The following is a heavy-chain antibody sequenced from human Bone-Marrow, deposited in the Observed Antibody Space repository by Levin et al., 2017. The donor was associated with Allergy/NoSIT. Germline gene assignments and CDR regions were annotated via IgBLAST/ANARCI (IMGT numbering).Heavy chain of an antibody. CDR2: INPNHGGT. D-gene: IGHD7-27*01. CDR3: ARGFLDGVTGEVGAFDV. J-gene: IGHJ3*01. V-gene: IGHV1-2*02. CDR1: GYTFSDYY. Sequence: GASVKVSCKTSGYTFSDYYIHWVRQAPGQGLEWIGWINPNHGGTNSAQKFQGRVTMTRDTSISTAYMELRSLTSDDTAVYYCARGFLDGVTGEVGAFDVWGQGTLVTVSS.